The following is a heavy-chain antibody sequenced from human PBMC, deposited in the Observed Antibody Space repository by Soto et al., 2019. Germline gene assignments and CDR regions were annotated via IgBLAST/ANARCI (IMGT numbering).Heavy chain of an antibody. D-gene: IGHD3-22*01. CDR3: AKAPHYYDSGSFYKTPDS. Sequence: TGGSLRLSCAASGFKLADYAMHSVRQGPCTMPEWVSGISWNSGRRVYADSVKGRCIISRDNAKNSLFLQMNSLRADDTALFSCAKAPHYYDSGSFYKTPDSWGHGTLLTASS. V-gene: IGHV3-9*01. J-gene: IGHJ5*01. CDR1: GFKLADYA. CDR2: ISWNSGRR.